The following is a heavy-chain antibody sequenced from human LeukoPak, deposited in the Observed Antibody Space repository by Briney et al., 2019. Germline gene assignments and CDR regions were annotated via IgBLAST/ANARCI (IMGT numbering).Heavy chain of an antibody. CDR1: GYSFTNCW. Sequence: GESLKISCKGSGYSFTNCWIGWVRQLPGKGLEWMGIIYPGDSEIRYSPSFQGQVTISAAKPSSTVYLQCSSLNASHTAMYYCARGPRYFDPWGQGTLVTVSS. CDR3: ARGPRYFDP. D-gene: IGHD2-15*01. J-gene: IGHJ5*02. CDR2: IYPGDSEI. V-gene: IGHV5-51*04.